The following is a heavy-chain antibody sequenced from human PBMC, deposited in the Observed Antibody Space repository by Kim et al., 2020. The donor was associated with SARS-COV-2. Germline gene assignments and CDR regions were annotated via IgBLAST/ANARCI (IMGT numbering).Heavy chain of an antibody. CDR3: AKDRARSSWSFDY. D-gene: IGHD6-13*01. V-gene: IGHV3-23*01. J-gene: IGHJ4*02. Sequence: YADYGKGRLTISRDNAKNTLYLKMSSLRAEDTAVYYCAKDRARSSWSFDYWGQGTLVTVSS.